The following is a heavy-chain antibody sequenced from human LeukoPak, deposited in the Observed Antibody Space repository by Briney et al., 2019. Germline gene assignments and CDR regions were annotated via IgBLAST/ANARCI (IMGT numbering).Heavy chain of an antibody. J-gene: IGHJ4*02. D-gene: IGHD1-26*01. CDR1: GYTFTGYY. CDR3: ARRCECGSRHRTAFDY. Sequence: ASVKVSCKASGYTFTGYYIHWVRQAPGQGLEWMGFINPNTGGTSYAQKFQARVTMTRDTSISTAYMELSGLRSDDTAVYYCARRCECGSRHRTAFDYCGQGTLVKVSS. V-gene: IGHV1-2*02. CDR2: INPNTGGT.